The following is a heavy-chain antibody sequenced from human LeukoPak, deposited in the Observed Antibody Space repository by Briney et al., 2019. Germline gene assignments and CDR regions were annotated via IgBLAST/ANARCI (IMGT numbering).Heavy chain of an antibody. Sequence: SETLSLTCAVYGGSFSGYYWSWIRQPPGKGLEWIGEINHSGSTNYNPSLKSRVTISVDTSKNQFSLKLSSVTAADTAVYYCARHAYYYDSSGYPIPFYYFDYLGQGTLVTVSS. CDR2: INHSGST. CDR3: ARHAYYYDSSGYPIPFYYFDY. D-gene: IGHD3-22*01. CDR1: GGSFSGYY. J-gene: IGHJ4*02. V-gene: IGHV4-34*01.